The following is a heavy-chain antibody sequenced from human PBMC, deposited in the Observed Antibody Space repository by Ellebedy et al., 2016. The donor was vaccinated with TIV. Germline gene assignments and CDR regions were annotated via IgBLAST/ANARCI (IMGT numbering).Heavy chain of an antibody. CDR2: ISSTGYYI. J-gene: IGHJ4*02. CDR1: GFTFSSYD. CDR3: ARSGELDS. Sequence: GESLKISCAASGFTFSSYDMHWVRQAPGKGLEWVSSISSTGYYIYYADSLKGRFTISRDDARNSVFLQMNSLRAEDTAVYYCARSGELDSWGQGTLVTVSS. D-gene: IGHD1-26*01. V-gene: IGHV3-21*01.